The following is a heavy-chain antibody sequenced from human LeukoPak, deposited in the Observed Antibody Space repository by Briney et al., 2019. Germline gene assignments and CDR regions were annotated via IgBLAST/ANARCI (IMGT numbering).Heavy chain of an antibody. V-gene: IGHV3-64*04. Sequence: GGSLRLSCSASGFTFSSYAMHWVRQAPGKGLEYVSAISSNGGSTYYADSVKGRFTISRDNSKNTLYLQLNSLRAEDTAVYYCAKGIDDWNYGFDYWGQGTLVTVSS. CDR1: GFTFSSYA. CDR3: AKGIDDWNYGFDY. D-gene: IGHD1-7*01. CDR2: ISSNGGST. J-gene: IGHJ4*02.